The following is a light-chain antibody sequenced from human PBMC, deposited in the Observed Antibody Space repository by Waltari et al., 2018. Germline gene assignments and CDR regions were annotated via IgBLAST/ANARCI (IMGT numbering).Light chain of an antibody. Sequence: SVLTQPPSASGTPGQRVTISCSGSSTNIGSPTVKWYQHLPGTAPKLLIYNNNQRPSGVPDRISGSRSGTSASLALSGLQSDDEAHYYCSTWDGSLTGVVFGGGTKLTVL. J-gene: IGLJ3*02. CDR1: STNIGSPT. CDR3: STWDGSLTGVV. CDR2: NNN. V-gene: IGLV1-44*01.